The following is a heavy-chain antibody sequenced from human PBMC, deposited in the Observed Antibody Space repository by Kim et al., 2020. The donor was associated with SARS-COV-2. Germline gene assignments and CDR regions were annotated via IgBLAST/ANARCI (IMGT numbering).Heavy chain of an antibody. CDR2: IKQDGSEK. J-gene: IGHJ6*02. CDR1: GFTFSSYW. Sequence: GGSLRLSCAASGFTFSSYWMSWVRQAPGKGLEWVANIKQDGSEKYYVDSVKGRFTISRDNAKNSLYLQMNSLRAEDTAVYYCARDLRSDIPLTGYYAPHYYYYGMDVWGQGPTLTVSS. D-gene: IGHD3-9*01. V-gene: IGHV3-7*01. CDR3: ARDLRSDIPLTGYYAPHYYYYGMDV.